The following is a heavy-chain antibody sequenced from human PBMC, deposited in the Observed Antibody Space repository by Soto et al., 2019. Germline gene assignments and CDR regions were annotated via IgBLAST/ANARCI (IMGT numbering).Heavy chain of an antibody. CDR2: IIPIFGTA. CDR3: AREDYDILTGYYMSVS. CDR1: GGTFSSYA. J-gene: IGHJ5*02. D-gene: IGHD3-9*01. V-gene: IGHV1-69*01. Sequence: QVQVVQSGAEVKKPGSSVKVSCKASGGTFSSYAISWVGQAPGQGLEWMGGIIPIFGTANYAQKFQGRVTITADESTSTAYMELSSLRSEDTAVYYCAREDYDILTGYYMSVSWGQGTLVTVSS.